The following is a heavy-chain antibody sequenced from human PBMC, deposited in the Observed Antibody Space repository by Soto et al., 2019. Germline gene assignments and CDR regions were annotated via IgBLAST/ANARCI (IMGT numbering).Heavy chain of an antibody. D-gene: IGHD3-16*01. CDR1: GGPISGYY. J-gene: IGHJ5*02. Sequence: EALSVTCTVAGGPISGYYWSWIRQSPGKGLEWIGYIPYSGNTNYNPSLKSRVTISVDMSKNQFSLKLSSLTAADKAVYYCARGGGNHHHWGQGALVTVSS. CDR2: IPYSGNT. CDR3: ARGGGNHHH. V-gene: IGHV4-59*01.